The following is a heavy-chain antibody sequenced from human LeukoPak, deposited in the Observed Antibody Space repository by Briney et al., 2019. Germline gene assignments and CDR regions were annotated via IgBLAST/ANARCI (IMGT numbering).Heavy chain of an antibody. CDR1: GFALSNTG. J-gene: IGHJ4*02. V-gene: IGHV3-23*01. Sequence: AGGSLRLSCAASGFALSNTGMTWVRQAPGRGLEWVSTISPTGEGTHYADSVKGRFTISRDNSKNTLSLEMNSLRADDTATYYCARDAGGAWPFDYWVQGTRVIVSS. CDR2: ISPTGEGT. CDR3: ARDAGGAWPFDY. D-gene: IGHD4-17*01.